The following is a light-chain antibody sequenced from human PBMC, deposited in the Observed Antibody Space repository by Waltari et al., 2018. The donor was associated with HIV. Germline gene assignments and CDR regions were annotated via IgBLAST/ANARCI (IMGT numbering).Light chain of an antibody. CDR2: NDY. CDR3: AAWDNILSGYV. Sequence: QSALTQPPSTSGTPGQRVTMSCSGTSSHVGRDNVYWYQQIPGTAPKLLIYNDYQRPSGVPARFSGSRSGTSASLAISGLRSEDEADYYCAAWDNILSGYVFGTGTKVTVL. CDR1: SSHVGRDN. J-gene: IGLJ1*01. V-gene: IGLV1-47*01.